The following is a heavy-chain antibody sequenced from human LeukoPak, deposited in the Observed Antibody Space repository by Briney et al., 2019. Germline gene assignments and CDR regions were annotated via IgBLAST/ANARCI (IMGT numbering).Heavy chain of an antibody. CDR3: ARGPDYSNYVDY. J-gene: IGHJ4*02. CDR2: ISTSGIT. CDR1: GGSISSGSYY. V-gene: IGHV4-61*02. Sequence: SSETLSLTCTVSGGSISSGSYYWHWIRQPAGKGLEWIGRISTSGITKYNPSLKSRVTISVDTSKNQFSLKLSSVTAADTAVYYCARGPDYSNYVDYWGQGTLVTVSS. D-gene: IGHD4-11*01.